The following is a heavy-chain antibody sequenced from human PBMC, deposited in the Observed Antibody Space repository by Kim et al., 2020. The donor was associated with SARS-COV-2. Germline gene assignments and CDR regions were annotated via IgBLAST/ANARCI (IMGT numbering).Heavy chain of an antibody. CDR1: GITFSGYI. CDR3: GREEYYYGSGSYGIYFDY. Sequence: GGSLRLSCTSSGITFSGYIMHWVRQAPGKGLEWVSDISRSSGRIDYADSVKGRFTISRDNAKNSLYLQMNSLRAEDTAVYYCGREEYYYGSGSYGIYFDYWGQGSLVTVPS. D-gene: IGHD3-10*01. CDR2: ISRSSGRI. V-gene: IGHV3-48*04. J-gene: IGHJ4*02.